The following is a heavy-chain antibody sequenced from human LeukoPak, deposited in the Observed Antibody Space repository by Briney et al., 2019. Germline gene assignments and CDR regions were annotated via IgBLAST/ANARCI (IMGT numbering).Heavy chain of an antibody. D-gene: IGHD5-18*01. CDR1: GDSISSYY. V-gene: IGHV4-59*08. CDR2: IYLRVRN. Sequence: PSETLSLTCNVSGDSISSYYWSWIRQPPGKGLEWIGFIYLRVRNSYNPYLRSRVTISVDTSQNQFFLKLSSVTAADTAFYFCARHRGYTYGRTFVYWGQGALVTVSS. J-gene: IGHJ4*02. CDR3: ARHRGYTYGRTFVY.